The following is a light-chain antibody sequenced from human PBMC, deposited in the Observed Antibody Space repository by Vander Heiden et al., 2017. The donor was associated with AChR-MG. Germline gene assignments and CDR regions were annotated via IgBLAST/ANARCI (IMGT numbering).Light chain of an antibody. V-gene: IGKV2-28*01. CDR1: QSLLHSNGYNY. CDR2: LGS. J-gene: IGKJ3*01. CDR3: MPVLQKAPRIT. Sequence: DIVMTQSPLSLPVTPGEPASISCRSSQSLLHSNGYNYLDWYLQKPWQAPQLLIYLGSNRASGVPDRFSGSGSGTDFTLKISRVEAEDVGVYYCMPVLQKAPRITFGHRTKVDIK.